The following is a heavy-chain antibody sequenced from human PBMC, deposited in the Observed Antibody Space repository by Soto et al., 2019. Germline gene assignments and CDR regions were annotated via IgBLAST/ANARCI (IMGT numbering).Heavy chain of an antibody. V-gene: IGHV3-33*01. J-gene: IGHJ6*03. CDR3: ARAGDFHCCGGSCYSYYYYMDF. CDR1: GFTFSSYG. Sequence: GGSLRLSCAASGFTFSSYGMHWVRQAPGKGLEWVAVIWYDGSNKYYADSVKGRFTISRDNSKNTLYLQMNSLRAEDTAVYYCARAGDFHCCGGSCYSYYYYMDFWGKGTKVTVSS. CDR2: IWYDGSNK. D-gene: IGHD2-15*01.